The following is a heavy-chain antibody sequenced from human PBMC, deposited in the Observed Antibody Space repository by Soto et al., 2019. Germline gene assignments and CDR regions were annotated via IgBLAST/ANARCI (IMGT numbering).Heavy chain of an antibody. J-gene: IGHJ6*02. CDR3: ARDPWYYYYGMDV. CDR1: GFTFSSYA. CDR2: ISSSSSTI. V-gene: IGHV3-48*01. Sequence: GGSLRLSCAASGFTFSSYAMSWVRQAPGKGLEWPSYISSSSSTIYYADSVKGRFTISRDNAKNSLYLQMNSLRAEDTAVYYCARDPWYYYYGMDVWGQGTTVTVSS.